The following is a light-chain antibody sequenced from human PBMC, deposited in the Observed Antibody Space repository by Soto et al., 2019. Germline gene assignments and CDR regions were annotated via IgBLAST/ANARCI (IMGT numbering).Light chain of an antibody. CDR2: HAS. Sequence: DIQITQSPSTLSAALGATVTITFRASQSISSWLAWYQQKPGKAPKLLIYHASTLESGVPSRFSGSGSGTEFTLTISSMQPDDFATYYCQQYNSYSFGKGTKVDIK. CDR3: QQYNSYS. J-gene: IGKJ1*01. V-gene: IGKV1-5*01. CDR1: QSISSW.